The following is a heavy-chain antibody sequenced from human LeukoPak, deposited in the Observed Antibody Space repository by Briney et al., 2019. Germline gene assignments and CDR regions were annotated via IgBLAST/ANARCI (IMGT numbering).Heavy chain of an antibody. CDR3: AKGGDSDFWSGYYGHFDY. CDR1: GFIFSSYG. V-gene: IGHV3-33*03. CDR2: IWFDGSNQ. J-gene: IGHJ4*02. Sequence: GESLKISCAASGFIFSSYGMHWVRQAPGKGLEWVAVIWFDGSNQYYADSVKGRFTMSRDNAKNSLYLQMNSLRVEDTAIYYCAKGGDSDFWSGYYGHFDYWGLGIVVTVSS. D-gene: IGHD3-3*01.